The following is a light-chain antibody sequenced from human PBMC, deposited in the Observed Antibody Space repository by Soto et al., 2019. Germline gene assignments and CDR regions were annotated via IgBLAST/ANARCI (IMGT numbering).Light chain of an antibody. CDR1: SSDIGSYNL. J-gene: IGLJ2*01. CDR3: CSYAGSSTLVV. CDR2: EGS. V-gene: IGLV2-23*03. Sequence: QSALTQPASVSGSPGQSITISCTGTSSDIGSYNLVSWYQQHPGKAPKVMIYEGSKRPSGVSNRFSGSKSGNTASLTISGLQAEDEAEYYCCSYAGSSTLVVFGGGTKLTVL.